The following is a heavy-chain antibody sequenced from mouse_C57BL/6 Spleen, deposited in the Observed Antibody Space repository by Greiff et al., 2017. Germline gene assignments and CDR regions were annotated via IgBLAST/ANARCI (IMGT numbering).Heavy chain of an antibody. CDR3: ARGVITTVVATDYFDY. J-gene: IGHJ2*01. V-gene: IGHV14-2*01. Sequence: VHVKQSGAELVKPGASVKLSCTASGFNIKDYYMHWVKQRTEQGLEWIGRIDPEDGETKYAPKFQGKATITADTSSNTAYLQLSSLTSEDTAVYYCARGVITTVVATDYFDYWGQGTTLTVSS. D-gene: IGHD1-1*01. CDR1: GFNIKDYY. CDR2: IDPEDGET.